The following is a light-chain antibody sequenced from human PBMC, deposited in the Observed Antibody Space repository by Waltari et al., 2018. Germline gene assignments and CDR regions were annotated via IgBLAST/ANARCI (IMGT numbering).Light chain of an antibody. CDR3: QHYVSLPAT. CDR2: RAS. CDR1: QSISKY. V-gene: IGKV3-20*01. Sequence: IVLTQSPDTLSFSPGESATLSCRASQSISKYLAWYQQTPGQAPRRLIYRASSRSTGIPDRFSGSGFGTDFSLTISRLEPEDFAVYYCQHYVSLPATFGQGTKLEIK. J-gene: IGKJ1*01.